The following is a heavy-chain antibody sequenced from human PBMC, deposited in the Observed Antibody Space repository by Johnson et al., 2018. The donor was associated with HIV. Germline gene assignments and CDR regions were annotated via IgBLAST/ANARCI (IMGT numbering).Heavy chain of an antibody. Sequence: VQLVESGGGVVQPGGSLRLSCAASGFTFSSYGMHWVRQAPGKGLEWVAVIWYDGSNKYYADSVKGRFTISRDNSKNTLYLQMNSLRAEDTAVYYCAKDRAIYSSRAVVAFDIWGQGTMVTVSS. D-gene: IGHD6-13*01. J-gene: IGHJ3*02. CDR3: AKDRAIYSSRAVVAFDI. CDR1: GFTFSSYG. CDR2: IWYDGSNK. V-gene: IGHV3-33*06.